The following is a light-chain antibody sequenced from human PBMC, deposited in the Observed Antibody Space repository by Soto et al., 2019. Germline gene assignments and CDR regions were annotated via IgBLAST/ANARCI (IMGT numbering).Light chain of an antibody. Sequence: DIQMTRSPSSLSASVGDRVTITCRASQSISSYLNWYQQKPGKAPKLLIYAASSLQSGVPSRFSGSGSGTDFTLTISSLQPEDFATYYCQQSYSTLITFGQGTRLENK. V-gene: IGKV1-39*01. CDR3: QQSYSTLIT. CDR1: QSISSY. CDR2: AAS. J-gene: IGKJ5*01.